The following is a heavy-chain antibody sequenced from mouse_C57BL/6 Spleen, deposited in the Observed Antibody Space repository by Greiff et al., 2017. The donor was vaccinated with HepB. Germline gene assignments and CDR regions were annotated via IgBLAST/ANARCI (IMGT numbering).Heavy chain of an antibody. D-gene: IGHD1-1*01. CDR2: IDPENGDT. Sequence: EVQLQQSGAELVRPGASVKLSCTASGFNIKDDYMHWVKQRPEQGLEWIGWIDPENGDTEYASKFQGKATITADTSSNPAYLQLSSLTSEDTAVYYCTTYDDGSSYGYFDVWGTGTTVTVSS. J-gene: IGHJ1*03. CDR3: TTYDDGSSYGYFDV. CDR1: GFNIKDDY. V-gene: IGHV14-4*01.